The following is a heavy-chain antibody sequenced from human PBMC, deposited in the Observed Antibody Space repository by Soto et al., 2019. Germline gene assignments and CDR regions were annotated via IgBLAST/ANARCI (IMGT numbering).Heavy chain of an antibody. CDR1: GFSFSAYS. V-gene: IGHV3-48*01. CDR3: ARSVSQRFDY. D-gene: IGHD3-16*01. Sequence: PGGSLRLSCAASGFSFSAYSMNWVRQAPGKGLEWISYISSSSSTIYYADSVRGRFTISRENAKNSLYLQMNSLRAEDTAVYYCARSVSQRFDYWGKGTLVTVSS. CDR2: ISSSSSTI. J-gene: IGHJ4*02.